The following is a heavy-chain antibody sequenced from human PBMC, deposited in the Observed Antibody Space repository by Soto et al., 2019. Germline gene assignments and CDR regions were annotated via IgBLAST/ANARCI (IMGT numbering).Heavy chain of an antibody. V-gene: IGHV4-59*08. J-gene: IGHJ3*02. Sequence: PSETLSLTCTVSGGSISSYNWIWIRQSPGKGLECIGYIHYSGSTNYNPSLKSRVTISVDRSKNQFSLKVHSVTATDTGVYYCARGLGSYGFDIWGQGTSVTVSS. CDR2: IHYSGST. CDR1: GGSISSYN. D-gene: IGHD3-10*01. CDR3: ARGLGSYGFDI.